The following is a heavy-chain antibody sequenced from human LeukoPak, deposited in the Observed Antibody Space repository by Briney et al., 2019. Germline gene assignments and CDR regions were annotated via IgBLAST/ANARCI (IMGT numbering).Heavy chain of an antibody. D-gene: IGHD2-8*01. Sequence: GGSLRLSCAASGFTFSSYSMNWVRQARGKGREWVSSISSSSSYIHYADSVKGRFTISRDNAKNSLYLQMNSLRAEDTAVYYCARSIPPPRYCTNRVCSNYWGKGTLVTVSS. CDR3: ARSIPPPRYCTNRVCSNY. CDR2: ISSSSSYI. CDR1: GFTFSSYS. V-gene: IGHV3-21*01. J-gene: IGHJ4*02.